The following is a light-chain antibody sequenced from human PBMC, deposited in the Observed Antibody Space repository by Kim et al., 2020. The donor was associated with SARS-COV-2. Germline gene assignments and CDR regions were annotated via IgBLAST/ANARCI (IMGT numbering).Light chain of an antibody. CDR2: QDW. CDR1: KLGDKY. J-gene: IGLJ2*01. V-gene: IGLV3-1*01. CDR3: QAWDNSRVV. Sequence: SYELTQPPSVSVSPGQTASITCSGDKLGDKYVCWYQQKPGQSPVVVIYQDWKRPSGIPERFSGSNSGNTATLTISGTQAMDEADYFCQAWDNSRVVFGGGTKLAVL.